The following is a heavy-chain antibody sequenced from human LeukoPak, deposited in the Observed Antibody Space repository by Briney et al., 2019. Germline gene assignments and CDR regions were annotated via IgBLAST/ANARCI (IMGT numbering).Heavy chain of an antibody. CDR1: GYTFTGFY. D-gene: IGHD6-25*01. J-gene: IGHJ4*02. Sequence: ASVKVSCKASGYTFTGFYMLWVRQAPGQGLEWLGWINPNSGGTTYAQSFQGRVTMTRETSISTAYMELSRLRSDDAAVYYCASGAIAAAATDYFDYWGQGTLVTVSS. CDR2: INPNSGGT. V-gene: IGHV1-2*02. CDR3: ASGAIAAAATDYFDY.